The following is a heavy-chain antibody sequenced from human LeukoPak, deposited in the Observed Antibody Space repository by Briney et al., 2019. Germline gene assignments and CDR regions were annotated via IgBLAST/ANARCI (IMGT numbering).Heavy chain of an antibody. CDR3: ARVGQDYGDYALDY. CDR2: IWYDGSNK. J-gene: IGHJ4*02. V-gene: IGHV3-33*01. D-gene: IGHD4-17*01. Sequence: GGSLRLSCAASGFTFSNYGMHWVRQAPGKGLEWVAVIWYDGSNKDYADSVKGRFTISRDNSKNTLSLQMNSLRAEDTAVYYCARVGQDYGDYALDYWGQGTLVTVSS. CDR1: GFTFSNYG.